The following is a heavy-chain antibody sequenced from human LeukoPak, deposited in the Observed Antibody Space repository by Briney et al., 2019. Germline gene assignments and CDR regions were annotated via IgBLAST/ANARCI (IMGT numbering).Heavy chain of an antibody. CDR3: ARDGNLWNAFDI. Sequence: SETLSLTCTVSGGSISSYYWSWIRQPPGKGLEWIGYIYYSGSTNYNPSLKSRVTISVDTSKNQFSLKLSSVTAADTAVYYCARDGNLWNAFDIWGQGTMVTVSS. J-gene: IGHJ3*02. V-gene: IGHV4-59*12. CDR2: IYYSGST. CDR1: GGSISSYY. D-gene: IGHD2/OR15-2a*01.